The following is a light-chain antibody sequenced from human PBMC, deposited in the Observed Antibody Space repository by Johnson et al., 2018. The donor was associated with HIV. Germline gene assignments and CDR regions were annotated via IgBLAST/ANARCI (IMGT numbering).Light chain of an antibody. V-gene: IGLV1-51*02. CDR1: SSNIANNY. Sequence: SVLTQPPSVSAAPGQKVTISYSGSSSNIANNYVSWYQQLPGTAPKPLIYENNKRPSGIPDRFSGSKSGTSATLGITGLQTGEEADYYCGTWDSSLSAPRVFGTGTKVPVL. CDR2: ENN. CDR3: GTWDSSLSAPRV. J-gene: IGLJ1*01.